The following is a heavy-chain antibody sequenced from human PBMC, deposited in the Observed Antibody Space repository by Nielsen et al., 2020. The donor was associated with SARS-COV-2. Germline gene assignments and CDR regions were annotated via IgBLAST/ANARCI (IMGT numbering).Heavy chain of an antibody. V-gene: IGHV5-10-1*01. Sequence: GESLKISCKGSGYSFTSYWISWVCQMPGKGLEWMGRIDPSDSYTNYSPSFQGHVTISADKSISTAYLQWSSLKASDTAMYYCARPPDDYDSSGVDYWGQGTLVTVSS. CDR3: ARPPDDYDSSGVDY. J-gene: IGHJ4*02. CDR2: IDPSDSYT. CDR1: GYSFTSYW. D-gene: IGHD3-22*01.